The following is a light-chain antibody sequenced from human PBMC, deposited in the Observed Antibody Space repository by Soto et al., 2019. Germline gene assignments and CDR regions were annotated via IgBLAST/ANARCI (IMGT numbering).Light chain of an antibody. Sequence: DIQMTQSPSTLSASVGDRVTITCRASQSISSRLAWYQQKPGKAPKLLIFGASSLGSGVPSRFSGSGSGTEFTLTISSLQPDDFATYYCQQYSTYSKTFGQGTKVEIK. J-gene: IGKJ1*01. V-gene: IGKV1-5*01. CDR1: QSISSR. CDR3: QQYSTYSKT. CDR2: GAS.